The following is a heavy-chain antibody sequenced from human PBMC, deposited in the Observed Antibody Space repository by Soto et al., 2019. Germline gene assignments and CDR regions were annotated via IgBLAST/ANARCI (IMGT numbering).Heavy chain of an antibody. J-gene: IGHJ5*02. Sequence: QVQLVQSGAEVKKPGAPVKVSCKASGYTFTSYGIIWVLQAPGQGLEWMGWISAYNGNTNYAQKLQGRVTMTTDTSTSTAYMELRSLRSDDTAVYYCARDGTNSGHDYVGWFDPWGQGTLVTVSS. V-gene: IGHV1-18*01. CDR3: ARDGTNSGHDYVGWFDP. CDR2: ISAYNGNT. D-gene: IGHD5-12*01. CDR1: GYTFTSYG.